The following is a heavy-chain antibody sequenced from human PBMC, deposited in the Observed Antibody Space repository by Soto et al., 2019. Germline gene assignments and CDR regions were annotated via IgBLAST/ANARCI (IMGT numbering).Heavy chain of an antibody. V-gene: IGHV4-31*03. CDR2: IYYSGST. CDR3: ARERMITGTPGGGYYFAY. D-gene: IGHD1-20*01. J-gene: IGHJ4*02. Sequence: QVQLQESGPGLVKPSQTLSLTCTVSGGSISSGGYYWSWIRQHPGKGLEWIGYIYYSGSTYYNPSLKIRVTISVDTSKHQFSLKLSSVTAADTAVYYCARERMITGTPGGGYYFAYWGQGTLVIVSS. CDR1: GGSISSGGYY.